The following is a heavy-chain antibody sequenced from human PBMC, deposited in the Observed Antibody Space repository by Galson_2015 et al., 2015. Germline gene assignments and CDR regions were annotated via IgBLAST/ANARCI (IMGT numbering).Heavy chain of an antibody. CDR1: GFVFGSHW. Sequence: SLRLSCAASGFVFGSHWMHWVRQAPGKGLEWVSRIDKDVNSAIYADSVKGRFTISRDDVKNTVYLQMNSLRVEDTAVYYCARDRPHNWFDPWGQGTLVTVS. CDR2: IDKDVNSA. CDR3: ARDRPHNWFDP. V-gene: IGHV3-74*01. J-gene: IGHJ5*02.